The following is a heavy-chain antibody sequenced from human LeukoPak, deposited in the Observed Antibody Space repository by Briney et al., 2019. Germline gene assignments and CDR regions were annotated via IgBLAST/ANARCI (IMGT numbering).Heavy chain of an antibody. CDR2: FNHNWGA. Sequence: SETLSLTCAVYSGSFSGYYWTWFRQPPGKGLEWIGEFNHNWGAKYNPSLKSRVTISVDTSNNHLSLSLNSVTTADTAVYYCAKDTLSGSSGYCFDYWGQGTLVTVSS. D-gene: IGHD3-22*01. CDR1: SGSFSGYY. CDR3: AKDTLSGSSGYCFDY. J-gene: IGHJ4*02. V-gene: IGHV4-34*01.